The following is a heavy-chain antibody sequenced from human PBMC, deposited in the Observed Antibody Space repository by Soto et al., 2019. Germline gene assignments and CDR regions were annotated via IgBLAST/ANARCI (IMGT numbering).Heavy chain of an antibody. J-gene: IGHJ4*02. CDR3: AKSTLYCTNGVCFVLDY. CDR2: ISNDGSKQ. Sequence: QVQVVESGGDAVQPGRSLRLSCAASGFTFSNYGMHWVRQAPGKGLEWVAVISNDGSKQYYGDSVKGRFTISRDNSKSTVYLQMSSLRAEDTAVYFCAKSTLYCTNGVCFVLDYWGQGTLVTVSS. CDR1: GFTFSNYG. V-gene: IGHV3-30*18. D-gene: IGHD2-8*01.